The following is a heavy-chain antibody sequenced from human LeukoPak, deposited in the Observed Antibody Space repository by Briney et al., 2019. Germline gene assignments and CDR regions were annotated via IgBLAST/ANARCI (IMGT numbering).Heavy chain of an antibody. V-gene: IGHV4-38-2*02. CDR3: ARCKGSSGNY. CDR1: GYSISSGYC. Sequence: PSETLSLTCTVSGYSISSGYCWGWIRQPPGKGLEWIGSIYHSGSTYYNPSLKSRVTISVDTSKNQFSLKLSSVTAADTAVYYCARCKGSSGNYWGQGTLVTVSS. D-gene: IGHD6-13*01. J-gene: IGHJ4*02. CDR2: IYHSGST.